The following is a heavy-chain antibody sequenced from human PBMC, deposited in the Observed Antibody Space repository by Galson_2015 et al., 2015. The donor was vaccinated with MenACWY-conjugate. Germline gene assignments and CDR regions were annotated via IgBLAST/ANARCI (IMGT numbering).Heavy chain of an antibody. CDR2: IRDSGRFT. Sequence: SLRLSCAASGFTFTSYAMTWVRQAPGKGLEWVSTIRDSGRFTYYAYSVKGRFTISRDNSKNALFLQMNNVRADDTASYYCAKDLVKNYEMLTGYYSDWGQGTLVTVSS. CDR3: AKDLVKNYEMLTGYYSD. CDR1: GFTFTSYA. J-gene: IGHJ4*02. V-gene: IGHV3-23*01. D-gene: IGHD3-9*01.